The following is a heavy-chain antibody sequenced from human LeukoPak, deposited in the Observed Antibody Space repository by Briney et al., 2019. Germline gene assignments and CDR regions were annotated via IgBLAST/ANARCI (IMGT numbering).Heavy chain of an antibody. CDR3: ARLVSGLSVVTPLDAFDI. CDR2: ISSSSSYI. D-gene: IGHD4-23*01. J-gene: IGHJ3*02. V-gene: IGHV3-21*01. Sequence: GGSLRLSCAASGFTFSSYSMNWVRQAPGEGLEWVSSISSSSSYIYYADSVKGRFTISRDNAKNSLYLQMDSLRAEDTAVYYCARLVSGLSVVTPLDAFDIWGQGTMVTVSS. CDR1: GFTFSSYS.